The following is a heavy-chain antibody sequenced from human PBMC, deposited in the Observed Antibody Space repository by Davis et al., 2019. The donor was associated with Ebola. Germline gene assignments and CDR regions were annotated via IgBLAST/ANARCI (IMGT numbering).Heavy chain of an antibody. CDR1: GYTFTSYE. CDR2: INAGNGNT. D-gene: IGHD3-3*01. CDR3: AKGRITVFGESMQDRNYFEP. V-gene: IGHV1-3*01. Sequence: ASVKVSCKASGYTFTSYEIHWVRQAPGQRLEWMGWINAGNGNTKYSQKSQGRVTITRDTSASTAYMELSSLRSEDTAVYFCAKGRITVFGESMQDRNYFEPWGQGTLVTVSS. J-gene: IGHJ5*02.